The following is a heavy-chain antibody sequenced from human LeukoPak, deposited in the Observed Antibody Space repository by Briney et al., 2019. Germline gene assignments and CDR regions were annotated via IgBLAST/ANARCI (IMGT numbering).Heavy chain of an antibody. D-gene: IGHD2-21*02. Sequence: GGSLRLSCAASGLSVSDNYMNWVRQAPGKGLEWVSIIYSGGNTYYADSVKGRFSISRDNSKNTLHLQMNSLRAEDAAVYYCARVLWSGDYPRFDCWGQGTLVTVSS. CDR1: GLSVSDNY. CDR2: IYSGGNT. CDR3: ARVLWSGDYPRFDC. V-gene: IGHV3-53*01. J-gene: IGHJ4*02.